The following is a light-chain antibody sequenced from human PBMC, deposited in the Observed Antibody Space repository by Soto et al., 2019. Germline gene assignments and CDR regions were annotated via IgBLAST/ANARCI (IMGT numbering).Light chain of an antibody. CDR3: AAWDDSLSGHVV. CDR1: PSNIGSNT. CDR2: GDY. Sequence: QSVLTQPPSASGTPGQRVTISCSGSPSNIGSNTVSWYQQFSGSAPRLIMYGDYRRPPGVPDRFSGSKSGTSASLAISGLQSEDESIFYCAAWDDSLSGHVVFGGGTQLTVL. V-gene: IGLV1-44*01. J-gene: IGLJ2*01.